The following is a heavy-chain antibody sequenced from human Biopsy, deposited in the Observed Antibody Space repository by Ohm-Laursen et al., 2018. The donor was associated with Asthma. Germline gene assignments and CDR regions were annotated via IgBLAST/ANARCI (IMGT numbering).Heavy chain of an antibody. CDR1: GGSLSSGPYY. J-gene: IGHJ4*02. CDR3: ARKARHGDYDFDY. D-gene: IGHD4-17*01. CDR2: INYSGST. Sequence: SQTLSLTWTVSGGSLSSGPYYRSWVRQHPGKGLEWIGYINYSGSTFYSPSLESRVTVSVDTSKNQFSLKLSSVTAADTAVYYCARKARHGDYDFDYWGQGTLVTVSS. V-gene: IGHV4-31*02.